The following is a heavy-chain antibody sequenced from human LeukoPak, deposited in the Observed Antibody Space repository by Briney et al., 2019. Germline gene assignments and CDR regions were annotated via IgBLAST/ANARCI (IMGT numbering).Heavy chain of an antibody. Sequence: GASVKVSCKASGYTFTNYYLHWVRQAPGQGLEWMGVINPSGGSTSYAQKFQGRVSMTRDMSTTTVYMDLSSLTSEDTAVYYCARIPHSSSPFDYWGQGTLVTVSS. CDR3: ARIPHSSSPFDY. CDR1: GYTFTNYY. CDR2: INPSGGST. D-gene: IGHD6-13*01. J-gene: IGHJ4*02. V-gene: IGHV1-46*01.